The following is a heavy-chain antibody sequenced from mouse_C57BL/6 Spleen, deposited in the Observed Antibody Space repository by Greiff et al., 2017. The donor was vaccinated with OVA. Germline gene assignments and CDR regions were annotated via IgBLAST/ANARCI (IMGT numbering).Heavy chain of an antibody. CDR3: ARGGYYGSSYDPPYAMDY. V-gene: IGHV1-12*01. CDR1: GYTFTSYN. CDR2: IYPGNGDT. D-gene: IGHD1-1*01. Sequence: QVQLKQSGAELVRPGASVKMSCKASGYTFTSYNMHWVKQTPRQGLEWIGAIYPGNGDTSYNQKFKGKATLTVDKSSSTAYMQRSSLTSEDSAVYCCARGGYYGSSYDPPYAMDYWGQGTSVTVSS. J-gene: IGHJ4*01.